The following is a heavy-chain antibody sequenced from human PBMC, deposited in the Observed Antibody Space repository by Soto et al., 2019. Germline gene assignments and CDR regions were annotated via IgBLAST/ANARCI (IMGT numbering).Heavy chain of an antibody. V-gene: IGHV3-30*18. CDR1: GFTFRYYG. CDR3: AKDVFTGYDYKSFRYHVVDV. J-gene: IGHJ6*02. CDR2: ISFDGSNQ. D-gene: IGHD5-12*01. Sequence: PGGSLRLSCAASGFTFRYYGMHWVRQAPGKGLAWVAFISFDGSNQNYEDSVKGRFTVSRDNSNSTMSLQMDSLRPVDTAVYYCAKDVFTGYDYKSFRYHVVDVWGPGTTVTVAS.